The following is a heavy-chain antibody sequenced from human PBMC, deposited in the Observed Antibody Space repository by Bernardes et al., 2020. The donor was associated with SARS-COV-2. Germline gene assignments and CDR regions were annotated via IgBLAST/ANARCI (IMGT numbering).Heavy chain of an antibody. CDR3: ARTTVYYDSSGYRVGDAFDI. J-gene: IGHJ3*02. CDR1: GFSLSTSGMC. D-gene: IGHD3-22*01. CDR2: IDWDDDK. Sequence: PTLVKPTQTLTLTCTFSGFSLSTSGMCVSWIRQPPGKALEWLARIDWDDDKYYSTSLKTRLTISKDTSKNQVVLTMTNMDPVDTATYYCARTTVYYDSSGYRVGDAFDIWGQGTMVTVSS. V-gene: IGHV2-70*11.